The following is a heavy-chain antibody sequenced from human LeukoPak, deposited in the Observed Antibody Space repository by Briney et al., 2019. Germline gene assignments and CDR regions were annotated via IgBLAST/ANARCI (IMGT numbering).Heavy chain of an antibody. D-gene: IGHD1-1*01. CDR3: ARGSEGWNDESNWFDP. V-gene: IGHV4-39*07. CDR1: GGSISGSSYY. J-gene: IGHJ5*02. Sequence: PSETLSLTCTVSGGSISGSSYYWGWIRQPPGKGLEWIGSIYYSGSTYYNPSLKSRVTISVDTSKNQFSLKLSSVTAADTAVYYCARGSEGWNDESNWFDPWGQGTLVTVSS. CDR2: IYYSGST.